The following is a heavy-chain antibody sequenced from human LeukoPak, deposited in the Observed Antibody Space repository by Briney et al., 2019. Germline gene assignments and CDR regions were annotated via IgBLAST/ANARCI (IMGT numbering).Heavy chain of an antibody. D-gene: IGHD5-18*01. V-gene: IGHV3-15*01. CDR3: ARGSGYSYGFTGRERTKSRLDY. J-gene: IGHJ4*02. Sequence: PGGSLRLSCAASELTFSNAWMSWVRQAPGKGLEWVGRIKSKTYGETTDFPAPVKGRFSISRDDSKNTLYLQMNSLRAEDTAVYYCARGSGYSYGFTGRERTKSRLDYWGQGTLVTVSS. CDR2: IKSKTYGETT. CDR1: ELTFSNAW.